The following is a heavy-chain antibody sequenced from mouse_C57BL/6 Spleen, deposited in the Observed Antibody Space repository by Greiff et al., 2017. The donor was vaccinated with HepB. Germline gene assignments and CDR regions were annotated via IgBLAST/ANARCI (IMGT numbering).Heavy chain of an antibody. D-gene: IGHD1-1*01. CDR3: ASSYGGFDD. Sequence: VQLQQPGAELVMPGASVKLSCKASGYTFTSYWMHWVKQRPGQGLEWIGEIDPSDSYTNYNQKFKGKSTLTVDKSSSKAYMQLSSLTSEDSAVYYCASSYGGFDDWGQGTTLTVSS. J-gene: IGHJ2*01. V-gene: IGHV1-69*01. CDR2: IDPSDSYT. CDR1: GYTFTSYW.